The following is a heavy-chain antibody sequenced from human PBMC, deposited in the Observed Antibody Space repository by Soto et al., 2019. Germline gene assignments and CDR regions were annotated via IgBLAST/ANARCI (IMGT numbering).Heavy chain of an antibody. D-gene: IGHD3-9*01. Sequence: GGSLRLSCAASGFTFNSYAMCWVRQAPGKGLEWVSAISGSGGSTYYADSVKGRFTISRDNSKNTLYLQMNSLRAEDTAVYYCASPPVLRYFDWLYIFLYYWGQGTLVTVSS. V-gene: IGHV3-23*01. CDR2: ISGSGGST. CDR3: ASPPVLRYFDWLYIFLYY. J-gene: IGHJ4*02. CDR1: GFTFNSYA.